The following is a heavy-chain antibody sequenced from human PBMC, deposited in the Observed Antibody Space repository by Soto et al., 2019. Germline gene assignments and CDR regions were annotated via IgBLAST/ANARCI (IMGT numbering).Heavy chain of an antibody. J-gene: IGHJ4*02. CDR2: INHSGST. CDR3: AGENWNYGKNDY. Sequence: SETLSLTCAVYGGSFSGYYWSWIRQPPGKGLEWIGEINHSGSTNYNPSLKSRVTISVDTSKNQFSLKLSSVTAADTAVYYCAGENWNYGKNDYWGQGTLVTVS. CDR1: GGSFSGYY. V-gene: IGHV4-34*01. D-gene: IGHD1-7*01.